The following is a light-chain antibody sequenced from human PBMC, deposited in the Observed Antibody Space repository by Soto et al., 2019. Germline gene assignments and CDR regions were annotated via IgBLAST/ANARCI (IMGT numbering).Light chain of an antibody. V-gene: IGKV2-24*01. Sequence: DIVMTQTPLSSPVTLGQPASISCRSSQSLVHSDGDTYLNWLQQRPGQPPRLLIYDASNRAPGIPARFGGSGSGADFTLSISSLEPEDFAVYHCQQRNMWPRTFGQGTRVEIK. CDR1: QSLVHSDGDTY. CDR2: DAS. CDR3: QQRNMWPRT. J-gene: IGKJ1*01.